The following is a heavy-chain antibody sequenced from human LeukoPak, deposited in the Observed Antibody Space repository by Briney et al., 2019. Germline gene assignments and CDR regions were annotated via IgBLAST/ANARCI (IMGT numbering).Heavy chain of an antibody. CDR2: ISGSGGST. J-gene: IGHJ4*02. V-gene: IGHV3-23*01. D-gene: IGHD1-26*01. CDR3: AKSVDSGSYPPY. CDR1: GFTFSSYG. Sequence: PGGTLRLSCAASGFTFSSYGMSWVRQAPGKGLEWVSAISGSGGSTYYADSVKGRFTISRDNSKNTLYLQMNSLRAEDTAVYYCAKSVDSGSYPPYWGQGSLVTVSS.